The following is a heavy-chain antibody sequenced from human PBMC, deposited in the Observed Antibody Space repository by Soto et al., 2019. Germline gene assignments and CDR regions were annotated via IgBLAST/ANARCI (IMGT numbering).Heavy chain of an antibody. Sequence: GGSLRLSCAASGFTFSDYYMSWIRQAPGKGLEWVSYISSSGSTIYYADCVKGRFTISRDNAKNSLYLQMNSLRAEDTAVYYCARVTRTCSGGSCYSMADAFDIWGQGTMVTVSS. J-gene: IGHJ3*02. V-gene: IGHV3-11*01. CDR1: GFTFSDYY. CDR2: ISSSGSTI. CDR3: ARVTRTCSGGSCYSMADAFDI. D-gene: IGHD2-15*01.